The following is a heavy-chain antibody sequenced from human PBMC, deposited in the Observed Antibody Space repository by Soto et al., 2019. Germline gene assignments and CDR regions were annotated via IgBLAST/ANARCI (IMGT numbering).Heavy chain of an antibody. Sequence: EVQLLESGGGLVQPGGSLRLSCAASGFTFSSYAMNWVRQAPGKGLEWVSVISGSDGSTYYADSVKGRFTISRDNSKNTLNLPMNSLRAEDTAVYYCARRSSSWYFDYWGHGTLVIVSS. CDR3: ARRSSSWYFDY. J-gene: IGHJ4*01. V-gene: IGHV3-23*01. D-gene: IGHD6-13*01. CDR1: GFTFSSYA. CDR2: ISGSDGST.